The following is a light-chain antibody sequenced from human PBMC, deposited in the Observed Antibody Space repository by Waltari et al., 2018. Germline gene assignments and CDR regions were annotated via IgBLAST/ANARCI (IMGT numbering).Light chain of an antibody. CDR3: YSATDNNLRV. J-gene: IGLJ3*02. CDR2: KDT. V-gene: IGLV3-27*01. Sequence: SYELTQPSSVSVSPGQTVRIPCSGNVLAGKYPRWFQQKPGQTPVLIIYKDTDRPSGIPERFSGASSGTTVTLTISGAQVEDEADYYCYSATDNNLRVFGGGTKLTVL. CDR1: VLAGKY.